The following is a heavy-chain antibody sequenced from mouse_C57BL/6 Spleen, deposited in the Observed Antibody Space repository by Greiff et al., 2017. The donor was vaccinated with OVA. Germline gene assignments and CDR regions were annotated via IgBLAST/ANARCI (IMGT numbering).Heavy chain of an antibody. V-gene: IGHV1-55*01. CDR1: GYTFTSYW. J-gene: IGHJ3*01. CDR3: AREGNWDDLCAY. CDR2: IYPGSGST. Sequence: QVQLQQPGAELVKPGASVKMSCKASGYTFTSYWITWVKQRPGQGLEWIGDIYPGSGSTNYNEKFKSKATLTVDTSSSTAYMQLSSLTSEDSAVYYCAREGNWDDLCAYWGQGTLVTVSA. D-gene: IGHD4-1*01.